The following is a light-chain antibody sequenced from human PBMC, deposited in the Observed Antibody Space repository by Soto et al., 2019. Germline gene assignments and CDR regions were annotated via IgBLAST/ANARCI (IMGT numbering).Light chain of an antibody. CDR3: SSYTRTRTPFV. CDR1: SSDVGDYNY. CDR2: EVS. V-gene: IGLV2-14*01. Sequence: QSALTQPASVSGSPGQSITISCTGTSSDVGDYNYVSWYQQYPGKAPKLMIYEVSNRPSGVSNRFSGSKSGNTASLTISGIQAQEEADYYCSSYTRTRTPFVFGTGTKVTV. J-gene: IGLJ1*01.